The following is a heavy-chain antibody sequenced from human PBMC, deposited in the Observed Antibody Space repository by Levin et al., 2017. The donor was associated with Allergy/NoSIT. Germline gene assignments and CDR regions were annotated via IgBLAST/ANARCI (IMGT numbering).Heavy chain of an antibody. CDR3: ARDYYGSGIYYGGFDS. Sequence: SETLSLTCAVSGGPFSGYYWNWIRQPPGKGLEWIGEIHHSGDTNYNPSLKSRLTISVDTSKNQISLRLSSVTAADTAVYYCARDYYGSGIYYGGFDSWGQGTLVTVSS. V-gene: IGHV4-34*01. D-gene: IGHD3-10*01. CDR2: IHHSGDT. CDR1: GGPFSGYY. J-gene: IGHJ4*02.